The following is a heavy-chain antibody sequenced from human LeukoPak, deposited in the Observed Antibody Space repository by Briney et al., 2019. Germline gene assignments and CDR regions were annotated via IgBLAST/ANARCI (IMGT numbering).Heavy chain of an antibody. D-gene: IGHD1-26*01. Sequence: TGGSLRLSCAASGFTFSSYAMSWVRQAPGKGLEWVSAISGSGGSTHYADSVKGRFTISRDNSKNMLYVQMNSLRAEDTAVYYCAKAPSGSQTVWDAFDIWGQGTMVTVSS. V-gene: IGHV3-23*01. J-gene: IGHJ3*02. CDR2: ISGSGGST. CDR3: AKAPSGSQTVWDAFDI. CDR1: GFTFSSYA.